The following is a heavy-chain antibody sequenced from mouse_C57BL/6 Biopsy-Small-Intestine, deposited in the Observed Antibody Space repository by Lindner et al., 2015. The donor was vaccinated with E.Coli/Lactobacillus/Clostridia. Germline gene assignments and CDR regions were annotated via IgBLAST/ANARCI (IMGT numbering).Heavy chain of an antibody. V-gene: IGHV1-26*01. J-gene: IGHJ3*01. D-gene: IGHD1-2*01. CDR1: IQGSPAI. CDR3: ARADTVAKTPFAY. CDR2: MNPNNGGT. Sequence: SVKVSCKAVWIQGSPAIIYTGCDRPLGQGLEWMGWMNPNNGGTSYAQKFHDWVTMTRDTSSSMAYMELRRLKSDDTAIYYCARADTVAKTPFAYWGQGTLVTVS.